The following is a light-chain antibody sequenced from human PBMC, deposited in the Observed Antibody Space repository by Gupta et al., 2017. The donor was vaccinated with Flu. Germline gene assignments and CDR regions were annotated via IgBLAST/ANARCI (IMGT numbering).Light chain of an antibody. CDR1: QDVETT. CDR2: GAS. J-gene: IGKJ4*01. Sequence: EVVMTQSPTTLSVSLGERATLSCRASQDVETTLAWYQQKPGQPPRLLISGASTRATGIPARFSGSGSGTEFTLTISSLQSEDFAVYYCQQYNTWPRTFGGGTKVEIK. V-gene: IGKV3D-15*01. CDR3: QQYNTWPRT.